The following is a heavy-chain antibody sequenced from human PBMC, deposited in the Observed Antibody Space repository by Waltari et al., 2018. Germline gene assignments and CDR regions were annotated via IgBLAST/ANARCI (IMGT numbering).Heavy chain of an antibody. CDR1: GFTXXXXG. J-gene: IGHJ4*02. Sequence: QVQLXESGGGXVXPXRSXRLSCAASGFTXXXXGMHWVRQAPGKGLEWVAVIWYDGSNKYYADSVKGRFTISXDNSKXTLYLQXNSXRXEDTAMXYCXRGGGDWGQGTLXXXSS. D-gene: IGHD2-21*01. V-gene: IGHV3-33*08. CDR3: XRGGGD. CDR2: IWYDGSNK.